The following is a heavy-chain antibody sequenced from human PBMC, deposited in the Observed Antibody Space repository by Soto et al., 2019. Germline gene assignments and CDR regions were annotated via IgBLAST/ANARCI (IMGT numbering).Heavy chain of an antibody. CDR1: GFTFSGSA. CDR3: TGDIAVAGRPYYFDY. CDR2: IRSKANSYAT. V-gene: IGHV3-73*01. D-gene: IGHD6-19*01. Sequence: GGSLRLSCAASGFTFSGSAMHWVRQASGKGLEWVGRIRSKANSYATAYAASVKGRFTISRDDSKNTAYLQMNSLKTEDTAVYYCTGDIAVAGRPYYFDYWGQGTLVTVSS. J-gene: IGHJ4*02.